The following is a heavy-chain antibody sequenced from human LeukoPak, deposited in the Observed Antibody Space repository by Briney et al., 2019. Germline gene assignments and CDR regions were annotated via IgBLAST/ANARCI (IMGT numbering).Heavy chain of an antibody. CDR3: AKDRYCSGGSCVRRIQGDDY. V-gene: IGHV3-30*02. CDR2: IRYDGSNK. D-gene: IGHD2-15*01. Sequence: LAGGSLRLSCAASGFTFSSYGMHWVRQAPGKGLEWVAFIRYDGSNKYYADSVKGRFTISRDNSKNTLYLQMNSLRAKDTAVYYCAKDRYCSGGSCVRRIQGDDYWGQGTLVTVSS. CDR1: GFTFSSYG. J-gene: IGHJ4*02.